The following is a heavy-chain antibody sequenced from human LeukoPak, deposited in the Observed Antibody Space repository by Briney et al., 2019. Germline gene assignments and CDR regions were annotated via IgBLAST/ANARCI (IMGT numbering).Heavy chain of an antibody. CDR3: ARNPPYCTSTSCYNDY. J-gene: IGHJ4*02. V-gene: IGHV1-2*02. CDR1: GYTFTIYY. D-gene: IGHD2-2*02. Sequence: GASVKVSCKASGYTFTIYYMHWVRQAPGQGLEWMGWINPNSGATSYAQRFQGRVTMTRDTSIGTAYMELSGLTSDDTAVYYCARNPPYCTSTSCYNDYWGQGTLVTVSS. CDR2: INPNSGAT.